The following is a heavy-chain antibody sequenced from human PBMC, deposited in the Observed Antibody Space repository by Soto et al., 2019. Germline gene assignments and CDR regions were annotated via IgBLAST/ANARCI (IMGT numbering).Heavy chain of an antibody. J-gene: IGHJ4*02. V-gene: IGHV4-59*01. CDR1: GGSISSYY. CDR2: IYYSGST. D-gene: IGHD5-12*01. Sequence: SETLSLTCTVSGGSISSYYWSCIRQPPGKGLEWIGYIYYSGSTNYNPSLKSRVTISVDTSKNQFSLKLSSVTAADTAVYYCALFRPYSGRGYFFAYCGRGSFVTGSS. CDR3: ALFRPYSGRGYFFAY.